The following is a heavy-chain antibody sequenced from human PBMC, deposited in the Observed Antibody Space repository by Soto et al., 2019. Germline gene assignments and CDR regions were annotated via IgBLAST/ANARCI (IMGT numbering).Heavy chain of an antibody. CDR1: GGTFSTYS. CDR2: IIPMLGTR. V-gene: IGHV1-69*08. J-gene: IGHJ3*02. Sequence: QVQLVQSGAEVKKPGSSVKVSCKDSGGTFSTYSLFWVRQAPGLGLEWMGRIIPMLGTRNYAQRFQDRVTITADKTTATAHMELSSLRSEDTALYYCTVGSWSGEVFDIWGQGTMVTVSS. D-gene: IGHD2-21*01. CDR3: TVGSWSGEVFDI.